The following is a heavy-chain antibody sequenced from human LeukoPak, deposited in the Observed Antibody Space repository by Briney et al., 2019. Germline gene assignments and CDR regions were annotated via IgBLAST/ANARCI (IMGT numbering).Heavy chain of an antibody. CDR3: ASAGYCGGDCYLQDAFDI. Sequence: GGSLRLSCAASGFTVSSNYMSWVRQAPGKGLEWVSVIYRGGSTYYADSVKGRFTISRDNSKNTLYLRMNSLRAEDTAVYYCASAGYCGGDCYLQDAFDIWGQGTMVTVSS. CDR2: IYRGGST. CDR1: GFTVSSNY. D-gene: IGHD2-21*02. V-gene: IGHV3-53*01. J-gene: IGHJ3*02.